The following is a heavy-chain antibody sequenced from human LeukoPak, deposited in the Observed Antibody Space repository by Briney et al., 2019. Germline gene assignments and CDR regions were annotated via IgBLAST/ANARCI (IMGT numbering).Heavy chain of an antibody. V-gene: IGHV4-38-2*01. J-gene: IGHJ4*02. D-gene: IGHD3-3*01. Sequence: PSETLSLTCAVSGYSISSGYYWGWIRQPPGKGLEWIGSIYHSGSTYYNPSLKSRVTISVDTSKNQLSLKLSSVTAADTAVYYCARTAGRITIFGVLDGYYFDYWGQGTLVTVSS. CDR1: GYSISSGYY. CDR3: ARTAGRITIFGVLDGYYFDY. CDR2: IYHSGST.